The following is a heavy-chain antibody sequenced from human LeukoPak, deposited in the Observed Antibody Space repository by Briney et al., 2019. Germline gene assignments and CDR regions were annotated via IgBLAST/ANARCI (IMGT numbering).Heavy chain of an antibody. Sequence: PSETLSLTCTVSGGSINSGNYYWNWIRQHPGKGLEWIGYIHYSGSTYYNPSLKSRLTISKDSSENQFSLKVRSVTAADTAVYFCARGGFGDPFNFWGQGTLVTVSS. D-gene: IGHD4-17*01. V-gene: IGHV4-31*03. CDR3: ARGGFGDPFNF. CDR1: GGSINSGNYY. J-gene: IGHJ4*02. CDR2: IHYSGST.